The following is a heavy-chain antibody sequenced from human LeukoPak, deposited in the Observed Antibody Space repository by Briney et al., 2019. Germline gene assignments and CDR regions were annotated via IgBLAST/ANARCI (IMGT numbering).Heavy chain of an antibody. CDR2: ISSSGRAV. CDR3: ARVVYGDYADP. CDR1: GFIFSNFE. Sequence: GGSLRLSCAASGFIFSNFEMNWVRQAPGKGLDWVSYISSSGRAVYYADSVKGRFTISRDNSKNTLYLQMNSLRAEDTAVYYCARVVYGDYADPWGQGTLVTVSS. J-gene: IGHJ5*02. V-gene: IGHV3-48*03. D-gene: IGHD4-17*01.